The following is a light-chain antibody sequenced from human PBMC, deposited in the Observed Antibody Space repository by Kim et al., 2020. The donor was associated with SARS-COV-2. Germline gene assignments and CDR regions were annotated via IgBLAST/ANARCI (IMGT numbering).Light chain of an antibody. J-gene: IGLJ1*01. CDR1: VLAKKY. CDR3: YSSADNNRGV. Sequence: VSPGQTARSTCSGDVLAKKYVRWFQQKPGQAPVLVMYKDTERPSGIPERFSGASSGTTVTLTISGAQVEDEADDYGYSSADNNRGVFGTGTKVTVL. V-gene: IGLV3-27*01. CDR2: KDT.